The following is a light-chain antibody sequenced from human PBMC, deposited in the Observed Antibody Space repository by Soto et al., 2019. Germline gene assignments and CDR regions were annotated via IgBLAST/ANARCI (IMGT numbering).Light chain of an antibody. CDR1: SSNIGAGYD. J-gene: IGLJ3*02. V-gene: IGLV1-40*01. CDR2: GNS. CDR3: QSYDSSLSGWV. Sequence: QSVLTQPPSVSGAPGQRVTISCTGSSSNIGAGYDVHWYQQLPGTAPKLLIYGNSNRPSGVPDRFSGSKSGTSASLAITGLQCEDEAAYSCQSYDSSLSGWVFGGGTKLTVL.